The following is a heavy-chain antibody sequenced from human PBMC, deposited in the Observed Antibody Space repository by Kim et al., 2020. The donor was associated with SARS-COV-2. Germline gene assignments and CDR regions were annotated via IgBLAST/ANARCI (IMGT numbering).Heavy chain of an antibody. D-gene: IGHD6-19*01. CDR1: GGSITNYY. CDR3: ARGGWYSAY. V-gene: IGHV4-59*01. CDR2: IHYTGST. J-gene: IGHJ4*02. Sequence: SETLSLTCTVSGGSITNYYWSWIRQTPGQGLEWIGYIHYTGSTKYNPSLKSRVTISVDTSKNQFSLQLTSVTAADTAVYYCARGGWYSAYWGQGTRVTVSS.